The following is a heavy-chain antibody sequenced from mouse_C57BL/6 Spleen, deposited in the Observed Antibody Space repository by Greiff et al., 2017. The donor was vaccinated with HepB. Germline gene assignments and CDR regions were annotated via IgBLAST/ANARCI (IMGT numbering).Heavy chain of an antibody. Sequence: VQLQQSGAELVRPGASVTLSCKASGYTFTDYEMHWVKQTPVHGLEWIGAIDPETGGTAYNQKFKGKAILTADKSSSTAYMELRSLTSEDSAVYYCTRGGYSNYDWYFDVWGTGTTVTVSS. CDR1: GYTFTDYE. CDR2: IDPETGGT. CDR3: TRGGYSNYDWYFDV. D-gene: IGHD2-5*01. J-gene: IGHJ1*03. V-gene: IGHV1-15*01.